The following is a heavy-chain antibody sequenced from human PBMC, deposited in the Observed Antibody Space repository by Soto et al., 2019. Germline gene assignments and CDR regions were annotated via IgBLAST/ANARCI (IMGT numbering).Heavy chain of an antibody. Sequence: GGSLRLSCAASGFTFSDYWMSWVRQTPGKGLEWVGNINLDGSEKYYAGFVKGRFTFSRDNAKNSLYLQMNSLRAEDTALYYCAKCRSSWVESGMDVWGQGTTVTVS. V-gene: IGHV3-7*05. CDR1: GFTFSDYW. CDR3: AKCRSSWVESGMDV. CDR2: INLDGSEK. J-gene: IGHJ6*02.